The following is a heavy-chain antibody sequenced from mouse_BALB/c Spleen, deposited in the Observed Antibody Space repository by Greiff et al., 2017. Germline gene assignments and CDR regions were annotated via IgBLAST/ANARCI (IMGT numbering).Heavy chain of an antibody. V-gene: IGHV5-6-4*01. J-gene: IGHJ3*01. CDR3: TRDQDLSSSGYISFAY. Sequence: EVQLVESGGGLVKPGGSLKLSCAASGFTFSSYTMSWVRQTPEKRLEWVATISSGGSYTYYPDSVKGRFTISRDNAKNTLYLQMSSLKSEDTAMYYCTRDQDLSSSGYISFAYWGQGTLVTVSA. D-gene: IGHD3-1*01. CDR1: GFTFSSYT. CDR2: ISSGGSYT.